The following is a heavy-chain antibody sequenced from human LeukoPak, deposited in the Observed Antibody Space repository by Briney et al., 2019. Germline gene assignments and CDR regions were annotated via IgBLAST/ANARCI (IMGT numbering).Heavy chain of an antibody. CDR2: IKQDGTEK. J-gene: IGHJ3*02. V-gene: IGHV3-7*01. CDR1: GFSFTTYW. Sequence: GGSLRLSCAASGFSFTTYWMSWVRQAPGKGLEWVANIKQDGTEKYYVDSVKGRFTISRDNAKNTLYLQMNSLRAEDTAVYYCTSGKFDWFDAFDIWGQGTMVTVSS. CDR3: TSGKFDWFDAFDI. D-gene: IGHD3-9*01.